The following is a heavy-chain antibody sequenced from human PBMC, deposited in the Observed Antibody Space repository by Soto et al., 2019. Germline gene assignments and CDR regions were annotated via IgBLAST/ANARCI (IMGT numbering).Heavy chain of an antibody. CDR3: TRDASRDSSARGWFDP. Sequence: RRLSCAASGFTFRSFTMNWVRQAPGKGLEWVSTISSNSAYIYYTDALRGRFTISRDNAKNSLHLQMNSLRAEDTAVYYCTRDASRDSSARGWFDPWGPGTLVTVSS. D-gene: IGHD6-13*01. V-gene: IGHV3-21*01. J-gene: IGHJ5*02. CDR1: GFTFRSFT. CDR2: ISSNSAYI.